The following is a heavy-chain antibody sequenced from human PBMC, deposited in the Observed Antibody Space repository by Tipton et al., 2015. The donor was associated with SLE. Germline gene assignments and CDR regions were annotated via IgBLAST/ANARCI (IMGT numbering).Heavy chain of an antibody. CDR1: GGSFSAYY. V-gene: IGHV4-34*01. D-gene: IGHD3-3*01. CDR3: ARPGSPFWSGYPFDY. J-gene: IGHJ4*02. CDR2: INHSGST. Sequence: TLSLTCAVYGGSFSAYYWSWIRQPPGKGLKWIGEINHSGSTNYNPSLKSRVTISVDTSKNQFSLKLSSVTAADTALYYCARPGSPFWSGYPFDYWGQGTLVTVSS.